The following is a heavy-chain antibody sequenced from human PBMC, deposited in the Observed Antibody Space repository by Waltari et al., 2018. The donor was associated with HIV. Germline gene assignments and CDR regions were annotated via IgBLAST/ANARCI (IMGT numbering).Heavy chain of an antibody. J-gene: IGHJ5*02. CDR3: ARGTTYAVGWFDP. V-gene: IGHV4-31*03. CDR1: GGSIRSGGYY. D-gene: IGHD1-26*01. Sequence: QEQLQASGPGLVKPSQTLSLTCTVSGGSIRSGGYYWSWIRQLPGKGLEWIGYISYIGSTFYNPSLRSRVTMSVDTSKNQFSLKLTSVTAADTAVYYCARGTTYAVGWFDPWGQGTQVTVSS. CDR2: ISYIGST.